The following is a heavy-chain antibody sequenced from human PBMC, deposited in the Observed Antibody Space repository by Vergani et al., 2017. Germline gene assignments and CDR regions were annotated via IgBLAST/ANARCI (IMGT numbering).Heavy chain of an antibody. Sequence: VQLLESGGGLVQPGGSLRLSCAASGFTFSSYAMHWVRQAPGKGLEWVAVISYDGSNKYYADSVKGRFTISRDNSKNTLYLQVNSLRAEDTAVYYCARENYDFVFDYWGQGTLVTVSS. D-gene: IGHD3-3*01. CDR1: GFTFSSYA. CDR3: ARENYDFVFDY. CDR2: ISYDGSNK. V-gene: IGHV3-30*01. J-gene: IGHJ4*02.